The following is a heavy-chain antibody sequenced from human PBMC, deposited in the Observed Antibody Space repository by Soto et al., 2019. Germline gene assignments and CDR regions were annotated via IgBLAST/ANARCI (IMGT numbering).Heavy chain of an antibody. CDR3: SRDPIVEGPPGYNWFDP. D-gene: IGHD3-22*01. CDR2: FYTTGRA. Sequence: SETLSLTCSVSGGSISSSYWNWIRQPAGKGLEWIGRFYTTGRASYNPSLKGRLTLSGDTSKNQFSLRLGSVTAADTAVYYCSRDPIVEGPPGYNWFDPWGQGILVTVPS. J-gene: IGHJ5*02. CDR1: GGSISSSY. V-gene: IGHV4-4*07.